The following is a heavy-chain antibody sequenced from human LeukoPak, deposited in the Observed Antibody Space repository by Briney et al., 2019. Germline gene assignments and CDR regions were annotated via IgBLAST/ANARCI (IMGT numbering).Heavy chain of an antibody. J-gene: IGHJ3*02. CDR1: GYTFTSYG. CDR2: ISAYNGNT. CDR3: ASRWYTTGTTDAFDI. D-gene: IGHD1-1*01. Sequence: ASVKVSCKASGYTFTSYGISWVRQAPGQGLEWMGWISAYNGNTNYAQKLQGRVTMTTDTSTSTAYMELRSLRSDDTAVHYCASRWYTTGTTDAFDIWGQGTMVTVSS. V-gene: IGHV1-18*01.